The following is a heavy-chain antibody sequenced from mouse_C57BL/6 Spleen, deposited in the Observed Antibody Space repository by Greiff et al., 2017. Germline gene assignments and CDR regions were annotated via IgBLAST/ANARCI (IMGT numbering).Heavy chain of an antibody. CDR1: GFTFSSYG. Sequence: EVQRVESGGDLVKPGGSLKLSCAASGFTFSSYGMSWVRQTPDKRLEWVATISSGGSYTYYPDSVKGRFTISRDNAKNTLYLQMSSLKSEDTAMYYCARHRDYGSNYFDYWGQGTTLTVSS. J-gene: IGHJ2*01. CDR2: ISSGGSYT. CDR3: ARHRDYGSNYFDY. D-gene: IGHD1-1*01. V-gene: IGHV5-6*01.